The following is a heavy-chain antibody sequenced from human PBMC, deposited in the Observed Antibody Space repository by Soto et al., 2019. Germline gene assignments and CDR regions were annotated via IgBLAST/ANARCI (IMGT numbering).Heavy chain of an antibody. CDR2: IYYSGTP. V-gene: IGHV4-31*03. D-gene: IGHD2-8*01. Sequence: QVQLQESGPGLVEPSQTLSLTCTVSGGSISSGGYYWYWIRQHPGKGLEWMGYIYYSGTPYYNPSLNRRVPISLHTSHHQFSLKLRSVSAAHTAVYYCAASCVACGVFNYYGMYVWGQGTTVTVSS. CDR3: AASCVACGVFNYYGMYV. CDR1: GGSISSGGYY. J-gene: IGHJ6*02.